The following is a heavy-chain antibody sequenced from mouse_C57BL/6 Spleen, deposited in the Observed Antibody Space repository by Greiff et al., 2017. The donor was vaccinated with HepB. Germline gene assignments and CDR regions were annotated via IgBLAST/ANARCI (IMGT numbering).Heavy chain of an antibody. Sequence: EVHLVESGGGLVKPGGSLKLSCAASGFTFSDYGMHWVRQAPEKGLEWVAYISSGSSTIYYADTVKGRFTISRDNAKNTLFLQMTSLRSEDTAMYYCARGGLGLEYFDVWGTGTTVTVSS. CDR2: ISSGSSTI. V-gene: IGHV5-17*01. J-gene: IGHJ1*03. CDR1: GFTFSDYG. D-gene: IGHD4-1*01. CDR3: ARGGLGLEYFDV.